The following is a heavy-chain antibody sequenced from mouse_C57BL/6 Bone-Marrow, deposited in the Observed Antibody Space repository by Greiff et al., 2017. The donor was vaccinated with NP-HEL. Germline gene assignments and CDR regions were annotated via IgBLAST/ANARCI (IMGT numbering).Heavy chain of an antibody. D-gene: IGHD2-4*01. J-gene: IGHJ3*01. Sequence: VQLQQSGAELARPGASVKLSCKASGYTFTSYGISWVKQRTGQGLEWIGEIYPRSGNTYYIEKFKGKATLTADKSSSTAYMELRSLTSEDSAVYFCARERRGYDYLFAYGGQGTLVTVSA. V-gene: IGHV1-81*01. CDR1: GYTFTSYG. CDR3: ARERRGYDYLFAY. CDR2: IYPRSGNT.